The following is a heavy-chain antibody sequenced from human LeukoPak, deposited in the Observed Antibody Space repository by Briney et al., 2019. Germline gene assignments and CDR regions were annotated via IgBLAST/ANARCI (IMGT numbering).Heavy chain of an antibody. CDR1: GGSISPYY. CDR3: AREVGDSDSDNWFDP. J-gene: IGHJ5*02. Sequence: SETLSLTCAVSGGSISPYYWSWIRQPPGKGLEWIGYIYYSGSTNYNPSLKCRVTISVDPAERQVSLILRSVTAADTAVYYCAREVGDSDSDNWFDPWGQGTLVIVSS. CDR2: IYYSGST. V-gene: IGHV4-59*01. D-gene: IGHD2-21*02.